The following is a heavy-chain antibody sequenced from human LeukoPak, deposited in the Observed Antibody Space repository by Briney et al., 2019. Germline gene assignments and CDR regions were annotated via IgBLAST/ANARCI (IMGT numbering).Heavy chain of an antibody. CDR3: ARSVDCRGDGCYPNWFDS. CDR2: IYPGDSHT. CDR1: GYSFTNYW. V-gene: IGHV5-51*01. Sequence: GESLKISCKGSGYSFTNYWIGWVRQMPGKGLEWMGIIYPGDSHTRYNPSFQGQVTISADKSISTAYLKWDSLKASDTAMYYCARSVDCRGDGCYPNWFDSWGQGTLVTVSS. D-gene: IGHD2-15*01. J-gene: IGHJ5*01.